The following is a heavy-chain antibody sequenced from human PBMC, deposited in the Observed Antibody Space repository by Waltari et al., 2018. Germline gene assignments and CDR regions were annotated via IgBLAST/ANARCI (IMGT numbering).Heavy chain of an antibody. CDR3: TRRYCSSTTCINAFDI. D-gene: IGHD2-2*01. CDR1: GFAFNYAW. CDR2: RRSKTDCGTI. J-gene: IGHJ3*02. Sequence: EVQLVESGGGLVKPGGSLRLSCAASGFAFNYAWMSWVRQAPGKGLEWVGRRRSKTDCGTIDYAAPVKDRFSISRDDSKNTLYLQMNSLEIEDTAVYYCTRRYCSSTTCINAFDIWGQGTVVTVSS. V-gene: IGHV3-15*01.